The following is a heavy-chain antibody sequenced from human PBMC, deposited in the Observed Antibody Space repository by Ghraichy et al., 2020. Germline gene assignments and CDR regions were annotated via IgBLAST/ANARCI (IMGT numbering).Heavy chain of an antibody. CDR2: IYYSGST. J-gene: IGHJ4*02. CDR3: ASGVAYCGGDCFHFDY. Sequence: SETLSLTCTVSGGSISSGGYYWSWIRQHPGKGLEWIGYIYYSGSTYYNPSLKSRVTISVDTSKNQFSLKLSSVTAADTAVYYCASGVAYCGGDCFHFDYWGQGTLVTVSS. V-gene: IGHV4-31*03. D-gene: IGHD2-21*02. CDR1: GGSISSGGYY.